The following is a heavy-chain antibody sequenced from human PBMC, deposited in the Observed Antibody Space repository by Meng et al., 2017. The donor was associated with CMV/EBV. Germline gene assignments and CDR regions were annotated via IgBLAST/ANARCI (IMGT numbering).Heavy chain of an antibody. Sequence: SEPLSLTCTVSGDSIISGGYYWSWIRQHPGKGLEWIGYIFYSGTSYYNPSLKSRITMSFDTSKNQFSLNLSSVTAADTSVYYCARGSSTSFDYWGQGTLVTVSS. CDR2: IFYSGTS. D-gene: IGHD2-2*01. J-gene: IGHJ4*02. V-gene: IGHV4-31*03. CDR3: ARGSSTSFDY. CDR1: GDSIISGGYY.